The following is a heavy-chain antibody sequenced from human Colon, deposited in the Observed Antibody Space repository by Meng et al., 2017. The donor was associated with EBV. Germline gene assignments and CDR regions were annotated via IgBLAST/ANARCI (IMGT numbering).Heavy chain of an antibody. CDR2: IYHNGQT. CDR3: ARDGGVTHIP. D-gene: IGHD2-8*02. CDR1: GTSISTSNW. Sequence: GLVNVSGTLSLTAAVPGTSISTSNWWSWIRQSPVEGLEWIGAIYHNGQTNYNPSLKSRVSMSVDESKNEFSLNLKSVTAADTAVYYCARDGGVTHIPWGQGVLVTVSS. J-gene: IGHJ5*02. V-gene: IGHV4-4*02.